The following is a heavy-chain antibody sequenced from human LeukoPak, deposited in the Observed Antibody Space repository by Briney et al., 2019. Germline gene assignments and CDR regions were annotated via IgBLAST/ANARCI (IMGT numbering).Heavy chain of an antibody. D-gene: IGHD4-23*01. CDR3: ARGRPHGNDY. CDR2: IASDGSST. Sequence: GGSLRLSCAASGFTFSSYWVNWVRQAPGKGLVWVSRIASDGSSTTYADSVKGRFSISRDNAKNTLYLQMNSLRVEDTAVYYCARGRPHGNDYWGQGTLVTVSS. CDR1: GFTFSSYW. V-gene: IGHV3-74*01. J-gene: IGHJ4*02.